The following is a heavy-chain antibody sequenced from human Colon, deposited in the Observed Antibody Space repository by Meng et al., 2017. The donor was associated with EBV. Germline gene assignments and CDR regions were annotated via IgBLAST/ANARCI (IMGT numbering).Heavy chain of an antibody. CDR1: GGSSTSTSSC. CDR2: IYYRGST. CDR3: VISSHN. D-gene: IGHD3-3*02. V-gene: IGHV4-39*05. J-gene: IGHJ4*02. Sequence: QLHLQRSGPGLVKPSETPSPPCTISGGSSTSTSSCWGWVRQPPGKGLEWIGSIYYRGSTNYNPSLKSRISMSVDMSKNQFSLKVNSVTAADTAIYYCVISSHNWGQGTLVTVSS.